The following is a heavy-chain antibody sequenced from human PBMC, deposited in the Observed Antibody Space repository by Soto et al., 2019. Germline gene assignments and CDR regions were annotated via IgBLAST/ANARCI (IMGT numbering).Heavy chain of an antibody. CDR2: IKQDGSEK. V-gene: IGHV3-7*01. J-gene: IGHJ6*02. CDR3: ARIGQGVVVVPAAPSSSYHYYGMDV. D-gene: IGHD2-2*01. Sequence: ASLRLSCAASGFTFSSYWMSWVRQAPGKGLEWVANIKQDGSEKYYVDSVKGRFTISRDNAKNSLYLQMNSLRAEDTAVYYCARIGQGVVVVPAAPSSSYHYYGMDVWGQGTTVTVSS. CDR1: GFTFSSYW.